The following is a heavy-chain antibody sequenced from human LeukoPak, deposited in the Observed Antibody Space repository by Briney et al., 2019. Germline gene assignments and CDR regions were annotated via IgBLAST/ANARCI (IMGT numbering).Heavy chain of an antibody. J-gene: IGHJ4*02. CDR2: IIPIFGTA. CDR1: GGTFSSYA. CDR3: ARGGIQLWSFDY. V-gene: IGHV1-69*13. Sequence: SVKVSCKASGGTFSSYAISWVRQAPGQGLEWMGGIIPIFGTANYAQKFQGRVTITADESTSTAYMELSSLKSEDTAVYYCARGGIQLWSFDYWGQGTLVTVSS. D-gene: IGHD5-18*01.